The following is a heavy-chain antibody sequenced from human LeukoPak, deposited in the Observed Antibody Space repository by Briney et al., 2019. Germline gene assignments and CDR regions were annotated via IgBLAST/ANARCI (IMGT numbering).Heavy chain of an antibody. Sequence: GASVKVSCKASGGTFNIYSINWVRQAPGQGLERMGGILPILGRGNYAQKFQGRVTITADKSTSTAYMELSSLRSEDTAVYYCARASGIAVADIWGQGTLVTVSS. V-gene: IGHV1-69*10. CDR3: ARASGIAVADI. J-gene: IGHJ1*01. D-gene: IGHD6-19*01. CDR1: GGTFNIYS. CDR2: ILPILGRG.